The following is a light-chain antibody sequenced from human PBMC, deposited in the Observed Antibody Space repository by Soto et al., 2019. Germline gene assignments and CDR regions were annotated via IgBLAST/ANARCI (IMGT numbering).Light chain of an antibody. J-gene: IGKJ2*02. Sequence: ATLSCRASQSVSSSYLAWYKQKPGQAPRLSIYGASSRATGIPDRFSAIVSGTDGTLNFCRLEAEDGTVYGSQLYGCSLCPFGHG. CDR2: GAS. V-gene: IGKV3-20*01. CDR1: QSVSSSY. CDR3: QLYGCSLCP.